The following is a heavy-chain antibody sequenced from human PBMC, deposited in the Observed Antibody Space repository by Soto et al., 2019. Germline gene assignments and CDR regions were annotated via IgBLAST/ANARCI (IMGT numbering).Heavy chain of an antibody. Sequence: SETLSLTCAVSGYSISSGYYWGWIRQPPGKGLEWIGSIYHSGSTYYSPSLKSRVTISVDTSKNQFSLKLSSVTAADTAVYYCATRTLGYCSSTSCHPYYYYYYGMDVWGQGTTVTVSS. CDR1: GYSISSGYY. CDR2: IYHSGST. D-gene: IGHD2-2*01. V-gene: IGHV4-38-2*01. CDR3: ATRTLGYCSSTSCHPYYYYYYGMDV. J-gene: IGHJ6*02.